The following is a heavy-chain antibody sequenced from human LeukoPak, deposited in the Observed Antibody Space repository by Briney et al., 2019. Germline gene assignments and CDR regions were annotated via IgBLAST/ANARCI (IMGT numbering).Heavy chain of an antibody. J-gene: IGHJ5*02. CDR3: ARDMARGLTNWFDP. CDR2: IYYSGST. CDR1: GGSFSSGGYY. Sequence: SETLSLTCTVSGGSFSSGGYYWSWIRQHPGKGLEWIGYIYYSGSTYYNPSLKSRVTISVDTSKNQFSLKLSSVTAADTAVYYCARDMARGLTNWFDPWGQGTLVTVSS. V-gene: IGHV4-31*03. D-gene: IGHD3-10*01.